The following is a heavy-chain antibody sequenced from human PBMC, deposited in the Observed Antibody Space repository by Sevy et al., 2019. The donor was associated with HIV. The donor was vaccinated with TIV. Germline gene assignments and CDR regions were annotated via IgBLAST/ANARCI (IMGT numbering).Heavy chain of an antibody. Sequence: ASVKVSCMVSGYTLSELSMHWVRPAPGKGLEWMGSFDPEDDETIYAQKFQGRVTMTEDTSTDTAYMELNKLRSEDTAVYYCATRKDYYDSSGSPFDYWGQGTLVTVSS. CDR2: FDPEDDET. CDR3: ATRKDYYDSSGSPFDY. V-gene: IGHV1-24*01. CDR1: GYTLSELS. J-gene: IGHJ4*02. D-gene: IGHD3-22*01.